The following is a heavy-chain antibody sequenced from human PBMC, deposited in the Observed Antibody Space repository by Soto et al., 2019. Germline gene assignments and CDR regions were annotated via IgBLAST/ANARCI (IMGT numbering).Heavy chain of an antibody. V-gene: IGHV5-51*01. CDR1: GYSFTSYW. J-gene: IGHJ6*03. Sequence: PGESLKISCKGSGYSFTSYWIGWVRQMPGKGLEWMGIIYPGDSDTRYSPSFQGQVTISADKSISTAYLQWSSLKASDTAMYYCARQRKVVVAAKYYYYYMDVWGKGTTVTVSS. CDR3: ARQRKVVVAAKYYYYYMDV. D-gene: IGHD2-15*01. CDR2: IYPGDSDT.